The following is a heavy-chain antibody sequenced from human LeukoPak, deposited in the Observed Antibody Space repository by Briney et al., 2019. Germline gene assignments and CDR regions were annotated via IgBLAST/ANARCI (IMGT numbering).Heavy chain of an antibody. D-gene: IGHD2-2*02. Sequence: GGSLRLSCAASGFTFSSYSMNWVRQARGKGLEWVSSISSSSSYIYYADSVKGRFTISRDNAKNSLYLQMNSLRAEDTAVYYCARDLEDIVVVPAAIGDYGMDVWGQGTTVTVSS. J-gene: IGHJ6*02. CDR3: ARDLEDIVVVPAAIGDYGMDV. V-gene: IGHV3-21*01. CDR2: ISSSSSYI. CDR1: GFTFSSYS.